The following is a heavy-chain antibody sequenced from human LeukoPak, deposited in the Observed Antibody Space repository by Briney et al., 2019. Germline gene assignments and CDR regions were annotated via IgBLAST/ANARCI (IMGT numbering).Heavy chain of an antibody. J-gene: IGHJ6*03. CDR1: GGSISSSSYF. D-gene: IGHD6-6*01. CDR3: ARALVGSSSGYFYYYMDV. V-gene: IGHV4-39*07. Sequence: SETLSLTCTVSGGSISSSSYFWGWIRQPPGKGLEWIGSIYYSGSTYYNPSLKSRVTISVDTSKNQLSLNLSSVTAADTAVYYCARALVGSSSGYFYYYMDVWGKGTTVIVSS. CDR2: IYYSGST.